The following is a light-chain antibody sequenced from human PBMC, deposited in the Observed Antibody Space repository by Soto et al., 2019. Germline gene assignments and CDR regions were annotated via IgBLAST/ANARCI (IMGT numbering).Light chain of an antibody. J-gene: IGLJ2*01. CDR1: SSDVGGYNH. V-gene: IGLV2-14*01. Sequence: QSALTQPASVSGSPGQSITISCTGTSSDVGGYNHVSWYQHSPGKAPKLILFAVSDRPSGVSHRFSGSKSGNTASLTISGHQADDEADYYCCSYTSLSTVVFGGGTKLTVL. CDR2: AVS. CDR3: CSYTSLSTVV.